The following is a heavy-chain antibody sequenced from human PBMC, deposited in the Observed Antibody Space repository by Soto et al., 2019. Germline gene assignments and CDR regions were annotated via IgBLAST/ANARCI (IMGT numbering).Heavy chain of an antibody. J-gene: IGHJ4*02. CDR3: AKDRYCSATSCQDFGS. D-gene: IGHD2-2*01. CDR1: GFSVTSYA. V-gene: IGHV3-23*01. CDR2: LSGSGIGR. Sequence: LRHSCAASGFSVTSYAMSWLRQAPGKGLEWVSVLSGSGIGREYADSVKGRFTISRDNSRNTLYLQMTGLRVEDTAVYYCAKDRYCSATSCQDFGSWGQGTLVTVSS.